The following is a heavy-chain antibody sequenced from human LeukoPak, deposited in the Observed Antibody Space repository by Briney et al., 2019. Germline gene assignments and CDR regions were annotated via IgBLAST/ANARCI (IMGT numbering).Heavy chain of an antibody. Sequence: PSETLSLTCTVSGGSISSYYWSWIRQPPGKGLEWIGYIYYSGSTNYNPSLKSRVTISVDTSKNQFSLKLSSVTAADTAVYYCAREAQYYYDSSGYYGYFDLWGRGTLVTVSS. J-gene: IGHJ2*01. CDR1: GGSISSYY. CDR3: AREAQYYYDSSGYYGYFDL. V-gene: IGHV4-59*01. CDR2: IYYSGST. D-gene: IGHD3-22*01.